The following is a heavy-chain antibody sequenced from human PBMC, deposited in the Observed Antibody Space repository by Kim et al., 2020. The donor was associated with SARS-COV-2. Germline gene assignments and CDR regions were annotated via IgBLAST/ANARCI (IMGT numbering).Heavy chain of an antibody. V-gene: IGHV3-23*01. CDR3: AKDDGEGRFYFDH. CDR1: GFTFSHYA. J-gene: IGHJ4*02. CDR2: ISGSSGTT. Sequence: GGSLRLSCAASGFTFSHYAMTWVRQAQGKGLECVSSISGSSGTTYHADSVKGRFTIPRDNSKNILFLQMNNLRDDDTAIYYCAKDDGEGRFYFDHWGQGT. D-gene: IGHD3-10*01.